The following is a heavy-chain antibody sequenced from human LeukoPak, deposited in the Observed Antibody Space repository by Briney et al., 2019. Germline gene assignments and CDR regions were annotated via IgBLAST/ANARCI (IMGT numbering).Heavy chain of an antibody. CDR2: IYYSGST. D-gene: IGHD3-22*01. CDR3: ARVTGYIVEDYFDY. V-gene: IGHV4-59*01. CDR1: GFTFSSYG. Sequence: GSLRLSCAASGFTFSSYGINWIRQPPGKGLEWIGYIYYSGSTNYNPSLKSRVTISVDTSKNQFSLRLSSVTAADTAVYYCARVTGYIVEDYFDYWGQGTLVTVSS. J-gene: IGHJ4*02.